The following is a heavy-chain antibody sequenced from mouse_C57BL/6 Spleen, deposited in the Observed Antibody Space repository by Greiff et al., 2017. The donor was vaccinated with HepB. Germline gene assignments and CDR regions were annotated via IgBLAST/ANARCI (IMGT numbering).Heavy chain of an antibody. Sequence: QVQLKQSGPELVKPGASVKISCKASGYAFSSSWMNWVKQRPGKGLEWIGRIYPGDGDTNYNGKFKGKATVTADTSSSTAYMQRSSLTSEDSAVYFCGRGGSTHWYFDVWGTGTTVTVSS. D-gene: IGHD1-1*01. CDR3: GRGGSTHWYFDV. CDR2: IYPGDGDT. V-gene: IGHV1-82*01. J-gene: IGHJ1*03. CDR1: GYAFSSSW.